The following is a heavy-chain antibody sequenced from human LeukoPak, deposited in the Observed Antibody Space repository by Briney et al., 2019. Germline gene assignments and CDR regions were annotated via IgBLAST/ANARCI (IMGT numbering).Heavy chain of an antibody. D-gene: IGHD2-2*01. V-gene: IGHV4-59*01. CDR2: IYYSGST. CDR3: ARSRSSLNDAFDI. J-gene: IGHJ3*02. Sequence: SETLSLTCTVPGGSISSYYWSWIRQPPGKGLEWIGYIYYSGSTNYNPSLKSRVTISVDTSKNQFSLKLSSVTAADTAVYYCARSRSSLNDAFDIWGQGTMVTVSS. CDR1: GGSISSYY.